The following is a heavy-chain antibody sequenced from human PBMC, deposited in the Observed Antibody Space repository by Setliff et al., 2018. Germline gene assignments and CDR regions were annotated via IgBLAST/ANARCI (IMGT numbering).Heavy chain of an antibody. V-gene: IGHV1-46*01. Sequence: ASVKVSCKASGYTFTSYYMHWVRQAPGQGLEWMGIINPSGGSTSYAQKFQGRVTMTRDTSASTVYMELSSLRSEDTAVYYCARPGIGGRFDPWGQGTLVTVSS. CDR2: INPSGGST. CDR3: ARPGIGGRFDP. D-gene: IGHD1-26*01. CDR1: GYTFTSYY. J-gene: IGHJ5*02.